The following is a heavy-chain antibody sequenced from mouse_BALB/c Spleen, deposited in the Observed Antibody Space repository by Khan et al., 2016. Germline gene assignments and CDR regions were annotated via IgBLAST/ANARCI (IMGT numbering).Heavy chain of an antibody. CDR3: MRYDGCYWYFDV. J-gene: IGHJ1*01. CDR1: GFTFSGFW. CDR2: INSDSSAI. V-gene: IGHV11-2*02. D-gene: IGHD2-3*01. Sequence: EVQLLETGGGLVQPGGSRGLSCEGSGFTFSGFWMSWVRQTPGKTLEWIGDINSDSSAINYAPSIKDRFTIFRDNDKTTLYLQMSNVRSEDTATYFCMRYDGCYWYFDVWGAGTTVSVSS.